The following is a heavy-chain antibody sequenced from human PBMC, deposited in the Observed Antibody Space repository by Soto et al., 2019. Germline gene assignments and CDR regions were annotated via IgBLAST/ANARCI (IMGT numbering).Heavy chain of an antibody. D-gene: IGHD3-3*01. CDR1: GGTFSSYA. J-gene: IGHJ6*02. CDR3: ARRITSDFWSGYYRYYYYYGMDV. Sequence: SVKVSCKASGGTFSSYAISWVRQAPGQGLEWMGGIIPIFGTANYAQKFQGRVTITADESTSTAYMELSSLRSEDTAVYYCARRITSDFWSGYYRYYYYYGMDVWGQGTTVTVSS. V-gene: IGHV1-69*13. CDR2: IIPIFGTA.